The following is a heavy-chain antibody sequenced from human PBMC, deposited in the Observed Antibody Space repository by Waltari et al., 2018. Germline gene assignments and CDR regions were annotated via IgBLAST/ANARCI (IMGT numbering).Heavy chain of an antibody. J-gene: IGHJ4*02. CDR2: FDPEDGET. V-gene: IGHV1-24*01. CDR3: AVSIAVAGHPARY. Sequence: QVQLVQSGAEVKKPGASVTVSCKVSGYTLTELSMHWVRQAPGKGLEWMGGFDPEDGETIYAQKFQGRGTMTEETSTDTAYMELSSLRSEDTAVYYCAVSIAVAGHPARYWGQGTLVTVSS. CDR1: GYTLTELS. D-gene: IGHD6-19*01.